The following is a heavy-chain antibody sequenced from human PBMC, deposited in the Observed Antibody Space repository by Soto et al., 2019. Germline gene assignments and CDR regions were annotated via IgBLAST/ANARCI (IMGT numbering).Heavy chain of an antibody. CDR3: XXXXXXXXXXTTNYFDY. CDR2: IWYHGSNK. D-gene: IGHD1-1*01. V-gene: IGHV3-33*01. J-gene: IGHJ4*02. Sequence: QVQLVESGGGVVQPGRSLRLSCAASGFTFSSYGMHWVRQAPGKGLEWVAVIWYHGSNKYYADSVKGRFTISRDNSKXTLYXXXXXXXXXXXXXXXXXXXXXXXXXXTTNYFDYWGQGTLVTVSS. CDR1: GFTFSSYG.